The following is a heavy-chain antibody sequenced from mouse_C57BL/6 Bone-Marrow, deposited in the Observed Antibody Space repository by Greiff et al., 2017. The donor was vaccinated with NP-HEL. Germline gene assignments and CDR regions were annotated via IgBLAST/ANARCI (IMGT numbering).Heavy chain of an antibody. Sequence: VKLVESGAELVRPGASVTLSCKASGYTFTDYEMHWVKQTPVHGLEWIGAIDPETGGTAYNQKFKGKAILTADKSSSTAYMELRSLTSEDSAVYYCPPITTVVAFDYWGQGTTLTVSS. V-gene: IGHV1-15*01. J-gene: IGHJ2*01. CDR3: PPITTVVAFDY. CDR1: GYTFTDYE. CDR2: IDPETGGT. D-gene: IGHD1-1*01.